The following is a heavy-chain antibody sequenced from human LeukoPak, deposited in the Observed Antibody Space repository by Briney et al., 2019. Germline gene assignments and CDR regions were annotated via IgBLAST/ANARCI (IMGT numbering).Heavy chain of an antibody. D-gene: IGHD3-22*01. Sequence: PSETLSLTCTVSGFSICSGYYWGWIRQPPGKGLVWIGNIYHSGSTYYNPSLKSRVTISVDTSKNQFSLRLSSVTAADTAVYYCARDRDPTYYYDSSGYYPYYFDYWGQGTLVTVSS. J-gene: IGHJ4*02. CDR2: IYHSGST. V-gene: IGHV4-38-2*02. CDR1: GFSICSGYY. CDR3: ARDRDPTYYYDSSGYYPYYFDY.